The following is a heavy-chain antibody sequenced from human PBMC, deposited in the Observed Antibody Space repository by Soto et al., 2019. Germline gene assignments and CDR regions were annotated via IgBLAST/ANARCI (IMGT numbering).Heavy chain of an antibody. CDR2: IIPILGIA. CDR3: ARDLNAWFDP. V-gene: IGHV1-69*08. Sequence: QVQLVQSGAEVKKPGSSVKVSCKASGGNFSSYTISWVRQAPEQGLEWMGRIIPILGIANCAQKFQGRVTITADKSTSTAYMALSSLRSVDTAVYYCARDLNAWFDPWGQGTLVTVSS. J-gene: IGHJ5*02. CDR1: GGNFSSYT.